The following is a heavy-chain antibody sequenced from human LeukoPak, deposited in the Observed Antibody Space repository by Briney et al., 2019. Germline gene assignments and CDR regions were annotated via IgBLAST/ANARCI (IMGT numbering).Heavy chain of an antibody. D-gene: IGHD6-13*01. J-gene: IGHJ4*02. CDR3: ARSWAAAGLYYFDY. Sequence: PGGSLRLSCAASGFTFDDYGMSWVRQAPGKGLEWVSGINWNGGSTGYADSVKGRFTISRDNAKSSLYLQMNSLRAEDTALYYCARSWAAAGLYYFDYWGQGTLVTVSS. CDR2: INWNGGST. V-gene: IGHV3-20*04. CDR1: GFTFDDYG.